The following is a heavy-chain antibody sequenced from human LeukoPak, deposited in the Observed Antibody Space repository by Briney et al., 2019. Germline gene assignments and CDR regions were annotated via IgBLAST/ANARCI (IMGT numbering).Heavy chain of an antibody. D-gene: IGHD6-19*01. CDR3: ATWEYSSGPFDY. CDR1: GYTFTSYY. J-gene: IGHJ4*02. CDR2: INPSGGST. V-gene: IGHV1-46*01. Sequence: ASVKVSCKASGYTFTSYYMHWVRQAPGQGLEWMGIINPSGGSTSYAQKFQGRVTMTRDTSTSTAYMELSSLRSEDTAVYYCATWEYSSGPFDYWGQGTLVTVSS.